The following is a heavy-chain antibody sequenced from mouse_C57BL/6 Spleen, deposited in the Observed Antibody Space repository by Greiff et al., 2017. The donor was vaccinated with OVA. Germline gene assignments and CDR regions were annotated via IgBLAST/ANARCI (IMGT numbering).Heavy chain of an antibody. CDR2: IDPNSGGT. CDR3: ARGGYGSSPYWYFDV. V-gene: IGHV1-72*01. Sequence: QVHVKQPGAELVKPGASVKLSCKASGYTFTSYWMHWVKQRPGRGLEWIGRIDPNSGGTKYNEKFKSKATLTVDKPSSTAYMQLSSLTSEDSAVYYCARGGYGSSPYWYFDVWGTGTTVTVSS. J-gene: IGHJ1*03. D-gene: IGHD1-1*01. CDR1: GYTFTSYW.